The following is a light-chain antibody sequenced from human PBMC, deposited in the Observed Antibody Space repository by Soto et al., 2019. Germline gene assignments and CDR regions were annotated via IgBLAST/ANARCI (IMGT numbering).Light chain of an antibody. CDR2: GAS. CDR3: QQYNNWPPRYT. CDR1: QSVSTN. Sequence: EIALTQSPATLSVSPGERATLSCRARQSVSTNLAWYQQKPGQAPRLLIYGASTRATGIPARFTGSGSGTEFTLTISSLQSEDFAVYYCQQYNNWPPRYTFGQGTKLES. J-gene: IGKJ2*01. V-gene: IGKV3-15*01.